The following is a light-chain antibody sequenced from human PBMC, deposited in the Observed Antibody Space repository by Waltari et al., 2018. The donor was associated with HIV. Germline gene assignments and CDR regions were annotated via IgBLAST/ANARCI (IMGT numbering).Light chain of an antibody. Sequence: VVMSQSPLSLPVTLGQPASISCRSSQNLVLSAGNTYLKLFRQRRGQSPSRLIYSVSNRDSGVPDRIRGSGSGTDFTLKISRVEAEDVGVYYCMQATHWPLTFGQGTKVEIK. CDR1: QNLVLSAGNTY. J-gene: IGKJ1*01. CDR3: MQATHWPLT. CDR2: SVS. V-gene: IGKV2-30*01.